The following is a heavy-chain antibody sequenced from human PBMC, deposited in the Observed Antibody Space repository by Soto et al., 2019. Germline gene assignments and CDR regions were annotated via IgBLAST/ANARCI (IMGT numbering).Heavy chain of an antibody. CDR1: GFTFDDYA. V-gene: IGHV3-9*01. CDR3: AKDGDAGQLVFSYFDS. D-gene: IGHD6-6*01. CDR2: ISWNSGSI. J-gene: IGHJ4*02. Sequence: PGGSLRLSCAASGFTFDDYAMHWGRQAPGKGLEWVSGISWNSGSIGYADSVKGRFTISRDNAKNSLYLQMNSLRAEDTDLYYCAKDGDAGQLVFSYFDSWGQGTLVTVSS.